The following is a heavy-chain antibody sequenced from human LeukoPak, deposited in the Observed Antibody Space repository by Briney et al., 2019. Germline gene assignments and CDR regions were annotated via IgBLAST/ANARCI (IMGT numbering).Heavy chain of an antibody. J-gene: IGHJ4*02. D-gene: IGHD3-22*01. V-gene: IGHV1-69*13. Sequence: ASVKVSCKASGGTFSSYAISWVRQAPGQGLEWMGGIIPIFGTANYAQKFQGRVTITADESTITAYMELSSLRSEDTAVYYCARDGHDSSGYYYYFDYWGQGTLVTVSS. CDR3: ARDGHDSSGYYYYFDY. CDR2: IIPIFGTA. CDR1: GGTFSSYA.